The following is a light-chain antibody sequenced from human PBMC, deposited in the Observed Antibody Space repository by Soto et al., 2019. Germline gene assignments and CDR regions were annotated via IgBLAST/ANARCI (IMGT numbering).Light chain of an antibody. J-gene: IGKJ1*01. V-gene: IGKV3-15*01. Sequence: ELVRTQSPDTLSVSPVERATLSCIASQSVRANLAWYQQKPGQAPRLLMYGASTRATGIPARFSGSGSGTEFTLTISSLQSEDCAVYYCQQYNNWPQTFGQGTKVDIK. CDR1: QSVRAN. CDR3: QQYNNWPQT. CDR2: GAS.